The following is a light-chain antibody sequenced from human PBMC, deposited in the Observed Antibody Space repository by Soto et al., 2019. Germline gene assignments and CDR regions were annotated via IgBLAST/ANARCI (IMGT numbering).Light chain of an antibody. J-gene: IGKJ1*01. CDR3: QQYNNWPRT. CDR1: QSVSSD. V-gene: IGKV3-15*01. Sequence: IVMTQSPATLSVSPGERATLSCRASQSVSSDLAWYHQKPGQAPRLLIYGASTRATGIPARFSGSGSGTEFTLTINSLQSEDFAVYYCQQYNNWPRTFGQGT. CDR2: GAS.